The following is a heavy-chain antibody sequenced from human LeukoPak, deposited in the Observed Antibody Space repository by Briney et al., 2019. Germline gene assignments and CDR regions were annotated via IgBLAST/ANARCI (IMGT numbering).Heavy chain of an antibody. J-gene: IGHJ4*02. D-gene: IGHD2-15*01. CDR1: GFTFSSYA. V-gene: IGHV3-23*01. Sequence: GGSLRLSCAASGFTFSSYAMSWVRQAPGKGLEWVSAISASGGSTYYADSVKGRFTISRDNSKNTLYLQMDSLRAEDTAVYYCAKTKLGYCSGGSCYSRHYRLDYWGQGTLVTVSS. CDR3: AKTKLGYCSGGSCYSRHYRLDY. CDR2: ISASGGST.